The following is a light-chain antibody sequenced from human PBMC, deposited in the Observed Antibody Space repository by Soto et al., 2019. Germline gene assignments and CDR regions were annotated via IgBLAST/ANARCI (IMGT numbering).Light chain of an antibody. CDR1: SSNIGAYFA. J-gene: IGLJ2*01. CDR2: NHN. V-gene: IGLV1-40*01. Sequence: QSVLTQPPSVSGAPGQRVTISCTGNSSNIGAYFAVQWYQQLPGTAPKLLIYNHNDRPSGVPDRFSGSTSGTSSSLAITGLQAADEADYYCQSYDRDLTGVVFGGGTKLTVL. CDR3: QSYDRDLTGVV.